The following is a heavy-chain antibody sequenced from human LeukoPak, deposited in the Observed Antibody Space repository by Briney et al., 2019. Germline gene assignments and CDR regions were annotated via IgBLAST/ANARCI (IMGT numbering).Heavy chain of an antibody. Sequence: ASVKVSCKASGYTFTGYYMHWVRQAPGQGLEWMGWINPNSGGTNYAQKFQGRVTMTRDASISAAYMELSRLTSDDTAMYYCARVRVGEDLDYWGQGTLVTVSS. J-gene: IGHJ4*02. CDR3: ARVRVGEDLDY. CDR2: INPNSGGT. D-gene: IGHD3-16*01. CDR1: GYTFTGYY. V-gene: IGHV1-2*02.